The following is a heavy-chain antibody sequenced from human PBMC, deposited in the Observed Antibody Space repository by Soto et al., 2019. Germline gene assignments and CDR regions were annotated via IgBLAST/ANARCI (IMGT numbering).Heavy chain of an antibody. V-gene: IGHV1-18*04. CDR3: ARTVVAVAHRGMDV. CDR1: GYAFTSYG. J-gene: IGHJ6*02. D-gene: IGHD6-19*01. CDR2: ISDYKGNT. Sequence: ASVKVSCTVSGYAFTSYGISWVRQAPGQGLEWMGWISDYKGNTHYAQKLQGRVTMTTDTSTSTAYMELRSLRSDDTAVFYCARTVVAVAHRGMDVWGQGTTVTVSS.